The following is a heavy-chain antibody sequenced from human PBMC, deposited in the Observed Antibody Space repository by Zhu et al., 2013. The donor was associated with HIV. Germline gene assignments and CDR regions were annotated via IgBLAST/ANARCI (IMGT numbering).Heavy chain of an antibody. J-gene: IGHJ2*01. CDR3: AAGVEWDYVVFYWYFDL. CDR2: IVVGSGNT. Sequence: QLVQSGPEVKKPGTSVKVSCKASGFTFTSSAVQWVRQARGQRLEWIGWIVVGSGNTNYAQKFQERVTITRDMSTSTAYMELSSLRSEDTAVYYCAAGVEWDYVVFYWYFDLWGRGTLVTVSS. V-gene: IGHV1-58*01. D-gene: IGHD3-3*01. CDR1: GFTFTSSA.